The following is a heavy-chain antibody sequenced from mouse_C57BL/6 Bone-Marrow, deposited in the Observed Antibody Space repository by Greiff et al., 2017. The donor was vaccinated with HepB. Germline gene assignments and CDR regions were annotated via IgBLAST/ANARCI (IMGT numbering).Heavy chain of an antibody. J-gene: IGHJ1*03. CDR3: ARGRIYYGSSYRWYFDV. CDR1: GYTFTSYW. CDR2: IYPGSGST. D-gene: IGHD1-1*01. Sequence: VQLQQPGAELVKPGASVKMSCKASGYTFTSYWITWVKQRPGQGLEWIGDIYPGSGSTNYNEKFKSKATLTVDTSSSTAYMQLSSLTSEDSAVYYCARGRIYYGSSYRWYFDVWGTGTTVTVSS. V-gene: IGHV1-55*01.